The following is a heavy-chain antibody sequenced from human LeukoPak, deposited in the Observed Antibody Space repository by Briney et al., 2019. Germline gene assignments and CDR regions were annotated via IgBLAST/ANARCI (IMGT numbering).Heavy chain of an antibody. CDR1: GFTFSDYY. D-gene: IGHD2-15*01. V-gene: IGHV3-11*06. CDR3: ARWRCSGGSCYSGVDY. J-gene: IGHJ4*02. Sequence: GGSLRLSCAASGFTFSDYYMSWIRQAPGKGLEWVSYISSSSSYTNYADSVKGRFTISRDNAKNSLYLQMNSLRAEDTAVHYCARWRCSGGSCYSGVDYWGQGTLVTVSS. CDR2: ISSSSSYT.